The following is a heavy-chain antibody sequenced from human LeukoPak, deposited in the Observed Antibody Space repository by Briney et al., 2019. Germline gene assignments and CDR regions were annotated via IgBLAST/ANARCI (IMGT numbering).Heavy chain of an antibody. D-gene: IGHD3-10*01. Sequence: GGSLRLSCAASGFTLSDYYMSWIRQAPGKGLEWVSYISSSGSTIYYADSVKGRFTISRDNANNSLYLQMNSLRAEDTAVYYCPRTHSYSALGSPWGAWGQGTLVTVSS. CDR3: PRTHSYSALGSPWGA. CDR1: GFTLSDYY. V-gene: IGHV3-11*04. J-gene: IGHJ5*02. CDR2: ISSSGSTI.